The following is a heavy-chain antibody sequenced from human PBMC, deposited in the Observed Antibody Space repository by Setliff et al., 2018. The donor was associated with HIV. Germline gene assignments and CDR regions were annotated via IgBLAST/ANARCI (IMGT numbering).Heavy chain of an antibody. Sequence: MHWVRQAPGKGLEWVSSISSSSTYTYYADSVKGRFTISRDNSKSTLYLQLNSLRAEDTAVYHCAKSGFGVVALGINNYFDPWGQGTLVTVSS. CDR2: ISSSSTYT. CDR3: AKSGFGVVALGINNYFDP. V-gene: IGHV3-21*04. D-gene: IGHD3-10*01. J-gene: IGHJ5*02.